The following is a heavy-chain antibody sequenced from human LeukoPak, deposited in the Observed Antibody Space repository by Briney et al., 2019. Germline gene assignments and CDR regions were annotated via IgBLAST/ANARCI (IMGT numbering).Heavy chain of an antibody. CDR3: AREMVTTFAFDI. CDR2: ISYDGSNK. V-gene: IGHV3-30*04. CDR1: GFTFSSYA. Sequence: PGGSLRLSCAASGFTFSSYAMHWVRQAPGKGLEWVAVISYDGSNKYYADSVKGRFTISRDNSKNTLYLQMNSLRAEDTAVYYCAREMVTTFAFDIWGQGTMVTVSS. D-gene: IGHD4-17*01. J-gene: IGHJ3*02.